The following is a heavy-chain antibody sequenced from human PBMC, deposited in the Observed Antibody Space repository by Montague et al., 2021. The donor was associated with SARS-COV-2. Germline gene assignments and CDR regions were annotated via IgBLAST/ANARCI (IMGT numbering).Heavy chain of an antibody. Sequence: SETLSLTCTVSGYSFTHAYYWGWIRQPPGKGLEWIGTIWRGGSTYYNPSLKSRVTISVDTSNNQFSLKLTSVTAADTAVYYCARTSQYCTPTNCYLPNAMDVWGQGTTVTVSS. CDR2: IWRGGST. CDR1: GYSFTHAYY. D-gene: IGHD2-8*01. V-gene: IGHV4-38-2*02. J-gene: IGHJ6*02. CDR3: ARTSQYCTPTNCYLPNAMDV.